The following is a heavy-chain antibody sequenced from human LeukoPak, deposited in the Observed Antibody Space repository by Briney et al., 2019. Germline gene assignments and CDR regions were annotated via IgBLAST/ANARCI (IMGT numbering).Heavy chain of an antibody. Sequence: GGSLRLSCAASGFALSSYAMHWVRQAPGKGLEWVAVISYDGSNKYYADSVKGRFTISRDNSKNTLYLQMNSLRAEDTAVYFCARDHPQDLGVVYGFYYGMDVWGQGTTVTVPS. CDR2: ISYDGSNK. CDR3: ARDHPQDLGVVYGFYYGMDV. D-gene: IGHD3-3*01. V-gene: IGHV3-30*04. CDR1: GFALSSYA. J-gene: IGHJ6*02.